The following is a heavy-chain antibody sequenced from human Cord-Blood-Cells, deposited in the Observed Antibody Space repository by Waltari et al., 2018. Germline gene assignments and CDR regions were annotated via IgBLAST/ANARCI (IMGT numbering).Heavy chain of an antibody. J-gene: IGHJ4*02. D-gene: IGHD1-1*01. CDR1: GGSISSYY. Sequence: QVQLQESGPGLVKPSETLSLTCTVSGGSISSYYWRWIRQPPGKGLEWIGYIYYSGSTNYNPSLKSRVTISVDTSKNQFSLKLSSVTAADTAVYYCARAGTTYFDYWGQGTLVTVSS. CDR3: ARAGTTYFDY. V-gene: IGHV4-59*01. CDR2: IYYSGST.